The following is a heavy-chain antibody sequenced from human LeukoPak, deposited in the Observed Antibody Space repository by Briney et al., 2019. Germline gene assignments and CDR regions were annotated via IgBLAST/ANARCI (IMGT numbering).Heavy chain of an antibody. V-gene: IGHV1-2*02. CDR1: GYTFTGYY. CDR3: ARDVIGVYGSGSYYNWFDP. J-gene: IGHJ5*02. CDR2: INPNSGGT. Sequence: ASVKVSCKASGYTFTGYYMHWVRQAPGQGLEWMGWINPNSGGTNYAQKFQGRVTMTRDTSISTAYMELSRLRSDDTAVYYCARDVIGVYGSGSYYNWFDPWGQGTLVTVSS. D-gene: IGHD3-10*01.